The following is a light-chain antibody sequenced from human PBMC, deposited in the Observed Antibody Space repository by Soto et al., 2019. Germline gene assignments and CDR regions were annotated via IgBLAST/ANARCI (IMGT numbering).Light chain of an antibody. Sequence: DIVMTQSPDSLAVSLGERATINCKSSQSVLYSSNNKNYLAWYQQKPGQPPKLLIYWASTRESGVPDRFSGSGSGTDFTLTISSRQAEDVAVDYCQQYYSTPCTFGGGTKVEIK. CDR3: QQYYSTPCT. CDR2: WAS. CDR1: QSVLYSSNNKNY. V-gene: IGKV4-1*01. J-gene: IGKJ4*01.